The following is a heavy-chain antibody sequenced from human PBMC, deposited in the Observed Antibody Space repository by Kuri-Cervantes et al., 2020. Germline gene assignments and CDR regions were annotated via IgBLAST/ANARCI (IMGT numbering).Heavy chain of an antibody. CDR3: ARVRGQCLDY. CDR1: GGSISSSNW. V-gene: IGHV3-11*01. D-gene: IGHD5/OR15-5a*01. CDR2: ISWDGGST. Sequence: LSLTCAVSGGSISSSNWWSWVRQAPGKGLEWVSLISWDGGSTYYADSVKGRFTISRDNAKSSLYLQMNSLRAEDTAVYYCARVRGQCLDYWGQGTLVTVSS. J-gene: IGHJ4*02.